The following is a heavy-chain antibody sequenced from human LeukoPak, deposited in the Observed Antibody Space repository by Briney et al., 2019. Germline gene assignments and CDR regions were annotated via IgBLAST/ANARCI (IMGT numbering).Heavy chain of an antibody. CDR1: GVSFSGYY. CDR2: INHSGST. Sequence: SETLSLTCAVYGVSFSGYYWSWIRQPPGKGLEWSGEINHSGSTNYNPSLKSRVTISVDKSKNQFSLKLSSVTAADTAVYYCARSNWFDPWGQGTLVTVSS. V-gene: IGHV4-34*01. J-gene: IGHJ5*02. CDR3: ARSNWFDP.